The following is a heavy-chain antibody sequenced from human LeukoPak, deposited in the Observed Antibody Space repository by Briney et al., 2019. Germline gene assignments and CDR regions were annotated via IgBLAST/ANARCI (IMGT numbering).Heavy chain of an antibody. D-gene: IGHD6-13*01. CDR1: GGTFSSYA. CDR3: ARDHPGQLAHYYGMDV. J-gene: IGHJ6*02. CDR2: ISAYNGNT. V-gene: IGHV1-18*01. Sequence: ASVKVSCKASGGTFSSYAISWVRQAPGQGLEWMGWISAYNGNTNYAQKLQGRVTMTTDTSTSTAYMELRSLRSDDTAVYYCARDHPGQLAHYYGMDVWGQGTTVTVSS.